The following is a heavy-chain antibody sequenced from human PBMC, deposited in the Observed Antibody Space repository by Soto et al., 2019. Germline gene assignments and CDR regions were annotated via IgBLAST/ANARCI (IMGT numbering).Heavy chain of an antibody. CDR3: ARESPYNYYDSSGYYSFDY. D-gene: IGHD3-22*01. Sequence: QVQLVQSGAEVKKPGSSAKVSCKASGGTFSSYAISWVRQAPGQGLEWMGGIIPIFGTANYAQKFQGRVTITADESTSTAYMELSSLRSEDTAVYYCARESPYNYYDSSGYYSFDYWGQGTLVTVSS. J-gene: IGHJ4*02. V-gene: IGHV1-69*01. CDR1: GGTFSSYA. CDR2: IIPIFGTA.